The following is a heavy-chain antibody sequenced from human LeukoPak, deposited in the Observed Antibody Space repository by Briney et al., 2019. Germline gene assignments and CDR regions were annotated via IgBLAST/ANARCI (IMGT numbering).Heavy chain of an antibody. CDR1: GYTFTGYY. CDR2: INPNSGGT. V-gene: IGHV1-2*02. D-gene: IGHD6-6*01. J-gene: IGHJ5*02. CDR3: ARASSSSGWSNWFDP. Sequence: ASVKVSCTASGYTFTGYYMHWVRQAPGQGLEWMGWINPNSGGTNYAQKFQGRVTMTRDTSISTAYMELSRLRSDDTAVYYCARASSSSGWSNWFDPWGQGTLVTVSS.